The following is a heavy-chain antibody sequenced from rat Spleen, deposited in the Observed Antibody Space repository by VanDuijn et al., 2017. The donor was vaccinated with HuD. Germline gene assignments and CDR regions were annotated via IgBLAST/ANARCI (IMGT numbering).Heavy chain of an antibody. CDR3: ARVAAPITGGFDY. D-gene: IGHD3-1*01. CDR1: GFTFSDYY. Sequence: EVQLVESDGGLVQPGRSLKLSCAASGFTFSDYYMAWVRQAPTKGLEWVASINWGGSSTYYLDNVKGRFTISRDNAKNALYLQMNNLRSEDTAIYSCARVAAPITGGFDYWGQGVMVTVSS. CDR2: INWGGSST. V-gene: IGHV5-7*01. J-gene: IGHJ2*01.